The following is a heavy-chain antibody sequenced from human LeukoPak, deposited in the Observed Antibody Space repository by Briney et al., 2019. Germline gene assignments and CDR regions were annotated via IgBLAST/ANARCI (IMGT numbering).Heavy chain of an antibody. V-gene: IGHV3-23*01. CDR2: ITASGGRT. Sequence: PGGSLRLSCAASGFTFSGYAMSWVRQAPGKGLQWVSLITASGGRTYYANSVKGRFTISRDNSKNTLYLQMNSLGADDTAVYYCAKDINYYDSSGYSYYFENWGQGTLVTVSS. D-gene: IGHD3-22*01. CDR1: GFTFSGYA. J-gene: IGHJ4*02. CDR3: AKDINYYDSSGYSYYFEN.